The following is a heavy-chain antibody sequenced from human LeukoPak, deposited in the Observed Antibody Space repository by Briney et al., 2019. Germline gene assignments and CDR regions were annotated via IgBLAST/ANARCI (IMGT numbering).Heavy chain of an antibody. CDR2: IRFDGNDK. CDR3: ATGRCSSTSCYTDDAFDI. CDR1: GYTVSSYG. Sequence: GGSLRLSCAAAGYTVSSYGMHWVRQAPGKGLEWVAFIRFDGNDKYYTDSVKGRFTISRDNSKNTLYLQMNSLRAEDTAVYYCATGRCSSTSCYTDDAFDIWGQGTMVTVSS. D-gene: IGHD2-2*02. V-gene: IGHV3-30*02. J-gene: IGHJ3*02.